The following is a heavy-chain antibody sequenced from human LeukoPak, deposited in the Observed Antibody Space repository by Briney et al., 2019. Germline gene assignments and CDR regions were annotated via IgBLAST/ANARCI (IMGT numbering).Heavy chain of an antibody. J-gene: IGHJ6*04. CDR1: GGSISSSSYY. D-gene: IGHD3-10*01. CDR3: ARHLGGITMEWDV. CDR2: IYYSGST. V-gene: IGHV4-39*07. Sequence: TTSETLSLTCTVSGGSISSSSYYWGWIRRPPGKGLEWIGSIYYSGSTYYNPSLKSRVTISVDTSKNQFSLKLSSVTAADTAVYYCARHLGGITMEWDVWGKGTTVTVSS.